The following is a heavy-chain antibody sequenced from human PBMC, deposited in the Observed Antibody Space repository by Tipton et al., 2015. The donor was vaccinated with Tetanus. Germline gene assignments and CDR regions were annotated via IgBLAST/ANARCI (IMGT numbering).Heavy chain of an antibody. J-gene: IGHJ4*02. CDR1: GGSVNSGRYY. V-gene: IGHV4-61*01. CDR3: ARDPSGGVRYFDY. CDR2: VYYSGSA. Sequence: TLSLTCTVSGGSVNSGRYYWTWIRQHPGKGLEWIGYVYYSGSATYNPSLKRRVVISVDTSKNQFSLKLSSVTAADTAVYYCARDPSGGVRYFDYWGQGTLVTVSS. D-gene: IGHD2-8*01.